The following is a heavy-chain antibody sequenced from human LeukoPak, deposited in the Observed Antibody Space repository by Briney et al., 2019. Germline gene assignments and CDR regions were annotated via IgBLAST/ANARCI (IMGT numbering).Heavy chain of an antibody. CDR1: GYTLTELS. D-gene: IGHD2-21*02. V-gene: IGHV1-24*01. J-gene: IGHJ4*02. Sequence: ASVKVSCKVSGYTLTELSMHWVRQAPGKGLEWMGGFDPEDGETIYAQKFQGRVTMTEDTSTDTAYMELSSLRSEDTAVYYCATVYCGGDCSKPFDYWGQGTLVTVSS. CDR2: FDPEDGET. CDR3: ATVYCGGDCSKPFDY.